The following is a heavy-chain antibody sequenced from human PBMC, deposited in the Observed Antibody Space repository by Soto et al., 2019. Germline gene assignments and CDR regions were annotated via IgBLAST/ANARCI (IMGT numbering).Heavy chain of an antibody. V-gene: IGHV1-69*13. Sequence: SVKVSCKASGGTFSSYAISWVRQAPGQGLEWMGGIIPIFGTANYAQKFQGRVTITADESTSTAYMELSSLRSEDTAVYYCARAGQQLVLGLAPNFDYWGQVPLVPVSS. J-gene: IGHJ4*02. D-gene: IGHD6-13*01. CDR1: GGTFSSYA. CDR3: ARAGQQLVLGLAPNFDY. CDR2: IIPIFGTA.